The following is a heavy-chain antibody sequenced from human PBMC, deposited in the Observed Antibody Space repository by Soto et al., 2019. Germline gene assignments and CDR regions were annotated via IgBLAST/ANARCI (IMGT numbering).Heavy chain of an antibody. J-gene: IGHJ4*02. D-gene: IGHD2-2*01. CDR1: GFPLKNYA. CDR3: AKAETGSCYAPVDY. Sequence: GGSLRLSCAASGFPLKNYAMDWVRQTPGKGLEWVSSISGSGDNTYYAGSVKGRFTISRDKSKNTLYLQMNSLRVEDTATYYCAKAETGSCYAPVDYWGQGTLVTVSS. V-gene: IGHV3-23*01. CDR2: ISGSGDNT.